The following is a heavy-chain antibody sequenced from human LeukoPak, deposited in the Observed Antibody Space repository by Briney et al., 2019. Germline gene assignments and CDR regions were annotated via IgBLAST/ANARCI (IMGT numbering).Heavy chain of an antibody. CDR2: IYHSGST. Sequence: SETLSLTCTVSGGSISSSSYYWGWIRQPPGKGLEWIGYIYHSGSTYYNPSLKSRVTISVDRSKNQFSLKLSSVTAADTAVYYCARAKDDYYDSSGYLDWGQGTLVTVSS. V-gene: IGHV4-39*07. J-gene: IGHJ4*02. CDR3: ARAKDDYYDSSGYLD. CDR1: GGSISSSSYY. D-gene: IGHD3-22*01.